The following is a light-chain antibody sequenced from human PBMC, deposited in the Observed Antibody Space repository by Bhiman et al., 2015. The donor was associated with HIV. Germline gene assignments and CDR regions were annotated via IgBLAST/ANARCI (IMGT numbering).Light chain of an antibody. CDR3: SSYAGSNTPYV. CDR1: ALPKQY. J-gene: IGLJ1*01. Sequence: SYELTQPPSVSVSPGQTARITCSGDALPKQYAYWYQQKPGQAPVLVMYKDTERPSGVPDRFSGSKSANTASLTVSGLLAEDEADYYCSSYAGSNTPYVFGTGTKVTV. CDR2: KDT. V-gene: IGLV3-25*02.